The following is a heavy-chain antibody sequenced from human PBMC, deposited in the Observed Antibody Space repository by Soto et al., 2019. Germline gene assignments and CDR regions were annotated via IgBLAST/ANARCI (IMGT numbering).Heavy chain of an antibody. V-gene: IGHV3-23*01. D-gene: IGHD1-1*01. J-gene: IGHJ4*02. Sequence: EVQLLESGGGSVQPGGSLRLSCAASGFSFNKYAMSWVRQAPGRGLEWVSATSPSGGATYYADSVKGRFTISRDNSKNIVYLQLTSLRAEDTAVYYCAKEVEIGTTMIDYWGQGTLVTVSS. CDR3: AKEVEIGTTMIDY. CDR1: GFSFNKYA. CDR2: TSPSGGAT.